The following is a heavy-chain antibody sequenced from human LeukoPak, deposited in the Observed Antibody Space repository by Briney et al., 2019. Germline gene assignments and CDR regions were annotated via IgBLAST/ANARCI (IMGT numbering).Heavy chain of an antibody. D-gene: IGHD6-19*01. V-gene: IGHV4-39*01. Sequence: SETLSLTCTVSGGSISSSSYYWGWIRQPPGKGLEWIGSIYYSGSTYYNPSLKSRVTISVDTSKNQFSLKLSSVTAADTAVYYCARHPIAVAPRGFDYWSQGTLVTVSS. CDR2: IYYSGST. CDR3: ARHPIAVAPRGFDY. J-gene: IGHJ4*02. CDR1: GGSISSSSYY.